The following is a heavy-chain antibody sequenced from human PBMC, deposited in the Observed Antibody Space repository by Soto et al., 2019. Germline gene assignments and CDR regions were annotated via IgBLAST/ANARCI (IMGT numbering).Heavy chain of an antibody. Sequence: QLQLQESGPGLVKPSETLSLTCTVSGGSISSSSYYWGWIRQPPGKGLEWIGSIYYRGSTYYNPSLKSRVTISVDTSKNQFSLKLSSVTAADTAVYYCARVMEYYYDSSGYYGAFDIWGQGTMVTVSS. J-gene: IGHJ3*02. V-gene: IGHV4-39*01. CDR3: ARVMEYYYDSSGYYGAFDI. CDR1: GGSISSSSYY. D-gene: IGHD3-22*01. CDR2: IYYRGST.